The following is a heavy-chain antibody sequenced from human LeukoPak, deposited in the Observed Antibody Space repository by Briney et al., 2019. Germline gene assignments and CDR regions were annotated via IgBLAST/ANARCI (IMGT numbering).Heavy chain of an antibody. CDR3: ARDRIQLWSRGWFDP. CDR2: IIPILGIA. Sequence: ASVKVSCKASGGTFSSFGISWVRQAPGQGLEWMGRIIPILGIANFAQKFQGRVTITEDKSTTTVNMELSSLRSEDTAVYYCARDRIQLWSRGWFDPWGQGTLVTVSS. J-gene: IGHJ5*02. D-gene: IGHD5-18*01. V-gene: IGHV1-69*04. CDR1: GGTFSSFG.